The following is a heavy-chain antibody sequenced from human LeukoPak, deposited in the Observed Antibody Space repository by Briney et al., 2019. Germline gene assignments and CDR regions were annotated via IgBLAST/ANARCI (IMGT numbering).Heavy chain of an antibody. V-gene: IGHV1-2*02. D-gene: IGHD3-22*01. CDR3: ARSSGFFYYFDY. J-gene: IGHJ4*02. Sequence: ASVKVPWYASGYALTGYYFHWVRQAPGQGLEWMGWINPNIGDTNYAEKFQGRVTLTRDTSINIAYMELSRLTSDDTAVYYCARSSGFFYYFDYWGQGTLVTVSS. CDR2: INPNIGDT. CDR1: GYALTGYY.